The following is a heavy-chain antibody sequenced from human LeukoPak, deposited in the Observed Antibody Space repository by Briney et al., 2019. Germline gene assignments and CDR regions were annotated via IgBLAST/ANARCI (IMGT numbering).Heavy chain of an antibody. CDR1: GYSISSDYY. D-gene: IGHD6-13*01. Sequence: ASETLSLTCTVSGYSISSDYYWGWIRQPPGKGLEWIGNIFHNGNTYYNPSLKSRVTMSIDTSKKQFSLKLRTATAADTAVYYCARHPIAAAGRWGAFDIWGQGTMVTVSS. J-gene: IGHJ3*02. CDR2: IFHNGNT. CDR3: ARHPIAAAGRWGAFDI. V-gene: IGHV4-38-2*02.